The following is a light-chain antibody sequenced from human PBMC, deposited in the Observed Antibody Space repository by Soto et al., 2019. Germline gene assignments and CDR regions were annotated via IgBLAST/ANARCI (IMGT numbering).Light chain of an antibody. J-gene: IGKJ1*01. V-gene: IGKV3-20*01. CDR2: AAS. Sequence: EIVLTQSPATLSLSPGERATLSCRASQSVSTYVTYLAWYQQKPGQAPRILIFAASSRATGIPDRFSGSGSGTDFTLTISRLEPGHFAVYYCQQYGYSSWTVGQGTKVDSK. CDR3: QQYGYSSWT. CDR1: QSVSTYVTY.